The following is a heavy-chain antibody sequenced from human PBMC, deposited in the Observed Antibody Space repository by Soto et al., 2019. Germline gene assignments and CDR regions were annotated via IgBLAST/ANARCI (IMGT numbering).Heavy chain of an antibody. CDR1: GGSISSYY. V-gene: IGHV4-59*01. D-gene: IGHD5-18*01. J-gene: IGHJ6*02. Sequence: KTSETLSLTCTVSGGSISSYYWSWIRQPPGKGLEWIGYIYYSGSTNYNPSLKSRVTISVDTSKNQFSLKLSSVTAADTAVYYCARVTWIQSYYYYYGMDVWGQGTTVTV. CDR2: IYYSGST. CDR3: ARVTWIQSYYYYYGMDV.